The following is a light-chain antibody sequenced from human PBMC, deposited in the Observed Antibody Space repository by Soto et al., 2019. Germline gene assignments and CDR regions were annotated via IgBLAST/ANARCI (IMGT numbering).Light chain of an antibody. Sequence: DFQMTQSPSLLSASVGDRVTITCRASQSISTWLAWYQQRPGKAPTLLIYESSSLYSGVSSRFSGSGSGTEFTLTISSLQPDDFASYYCQQYREYPLTFGGGTNVEVK. CDR2: ESS. V-gene: IGKV1-5*03. J-gene: IGKJ4*01. CDR3: QQYREYPLT. CDR1: QSISTW.